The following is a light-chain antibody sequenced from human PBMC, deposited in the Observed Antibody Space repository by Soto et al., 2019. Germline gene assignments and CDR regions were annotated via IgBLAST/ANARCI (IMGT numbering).Light chain of an antibody. CDR3: GAWDSSLTAGV. Sequence: QSVLTQPPSVSAAPGQKVTISCSGSSSNIGNDYVSWFQQFPGAAPKLLIYHSHKRRSGVPDRFSGSTSGTSATLGITGLQTGDEAVYYCGAWDSSLTAGVFGGGTKVTVL. J-gene: IGLJ3*02. CDR1: SSNIGNDY. CDR2: HSH. V-gene: IGLV1-51*01.